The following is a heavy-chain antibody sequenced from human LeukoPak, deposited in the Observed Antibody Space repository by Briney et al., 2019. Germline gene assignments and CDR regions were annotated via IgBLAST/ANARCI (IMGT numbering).Heavy chain of an antibody. CDR2: ITSSGSTI. CDR1: GFTFSDYY. J-gene: IGHJ6*04. CDR3: AELGITMIGGV. V-gene: IGHV3-11*04. D-gene: IGHD3-10*02. Sequence: GGSLRLSCTASGFTFSDYYMSWIRQAPGKGLEWVSYITSSGSTIDYADSVKGRFTISRDNAKNSLYLQMNSLRAEDTAVYYCAELGITMIGGVWGKGTTVTISS.